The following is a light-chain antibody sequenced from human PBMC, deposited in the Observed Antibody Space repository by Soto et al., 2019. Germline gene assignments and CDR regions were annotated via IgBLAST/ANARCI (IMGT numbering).Light chain of an antibody. J-gene: IGKJ1*01. V-gene: IGKV3-11*01. CDR3: QVRDVWPT. CDR2: DAS. CDR1: QSVSTS. Sequence: IVLTQSSATLSLSPGERAALSCRASQSVSTSLAWYQHKPGQAPRLIIYDASKRAPGIPARFSGSGSGTDFTLTISSQEPEDFAVYYCQVRDVWPTFGQGTKVEIK.